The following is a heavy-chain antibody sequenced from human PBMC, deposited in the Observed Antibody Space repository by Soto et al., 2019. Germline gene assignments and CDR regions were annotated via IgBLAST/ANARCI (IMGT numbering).Heavy chain of an antibody. CDR2: NYYSGIT. CDR3: ARGYYYDSSGYFWGAHEPDAFDI. D-gene: IGHD3-22*01. J-gene: IGHJ3*02. Sequence: PSETLSLTCTFSGGSISSGGYYWTWIRQHPGKGLEWIGYNYYSGITYYNPSLKSRVTISLDTSKNQFSLKLSSVTAADTAVYYCARGYYYDSSGYFWGAHEPDAFDIWGQGTMVTVSS. V-gene: IGHV4-31*03. CDR1: GGSISSGGYY.